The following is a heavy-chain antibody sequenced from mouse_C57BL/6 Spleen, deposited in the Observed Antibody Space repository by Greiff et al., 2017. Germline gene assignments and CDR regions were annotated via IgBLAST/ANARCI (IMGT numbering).Heavy chain of an antibody. D-gene: IGHD1-1*01. J-gene: IGHJ1*03. CDR2: IDPETGGT. CDR3: TRSRSSYGYFDV. V-gene: IGHV1-15*01. Sequence: SGAELVRPGASVTLSCKASGYTFTDYEMHWVKQTPVHGLEWIGAIDPETGGTAYNQKFKGKAILTADKSSSTAFMELRSLTSEDSAVYYCTRSRSSYGYFDVWGTGTTVTVSS. CDR1: GYTFTDYE.